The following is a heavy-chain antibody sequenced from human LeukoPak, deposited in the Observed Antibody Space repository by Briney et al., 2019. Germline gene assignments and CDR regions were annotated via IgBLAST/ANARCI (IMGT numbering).Heavy chain of an antibody. V-gene: IGHV4-59*08. CDR1: GGSINSYY. CDR2: ISYSGTT. D-gene: IGHD2-2*01. CDR3: ARQRTSPPVYSYYGMDV. Sequence: SETLSLTCTISGGSINSYYWAWIRQPPGKGLEWVGYISYSGTTTYNPSLKTRVTISVDTSKNEFSLKLSLVTAADTAVYYCARQRTSPPVYSYYGMDVWGQGTTVTVSS. J-gene: IGHJ6*02.